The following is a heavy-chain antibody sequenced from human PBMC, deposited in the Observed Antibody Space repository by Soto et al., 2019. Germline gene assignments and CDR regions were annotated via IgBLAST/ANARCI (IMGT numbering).Heavy chain of an antibody. CDR3: ARDYYDSSGYYPDAFDI. V-gene: IGHV1-18*04. J-gene: IGHJ3*02. CDR2: ISAYNGNT. Sequence: ASVKVSCTASGYTFTSYGISWVRQATGQGLEWMGWISAYNGNTNYAQKLQGRVTMTTDTSTSTAYMELRSLRSDDTAVYYCARDYYDSSGYYPDAFDIWGQGTMVTVSS. D-gene: IGHD3-22*01. CDR1: GYTFTSYG.